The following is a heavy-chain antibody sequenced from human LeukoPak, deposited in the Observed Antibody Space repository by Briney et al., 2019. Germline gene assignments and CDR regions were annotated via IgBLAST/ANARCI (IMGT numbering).Heavy chain of an antibody. CDR3: ARWAAANDY. CDR1: GFTFSNYG. CDR2: IWYDGSNK. Sequence: GGSLRLSCAASGFTFSNYGMNWVRQAPGKGLEWVAVIWYDGSNKYYADSVKGRFTISRDNSKNTLYLQMNSLRAEDTAVYYCARWAAANDYWGQGTLVTVSS. D-gene: IGHD6-13*01. J-gene: IGHJ4*02. V-gene: IGHV3-33*01.